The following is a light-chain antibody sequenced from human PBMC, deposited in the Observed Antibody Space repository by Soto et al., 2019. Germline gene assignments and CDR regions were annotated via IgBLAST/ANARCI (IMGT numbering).Light chain of an antibody. Sequence: EIVMTQSPVTLSVSPGERATLSCRASQSVSSNLAWYQQKPGQAPRLLIYGAGSRATGIPDRFSGSGSGTDFTLTINRLEPEDFAVYYCQHYGSSPRTFGQGTKVDIK. CDR1: QSVSSN. J-gene: IGKJ1*01. CDR2: GAG. V-gene: IGKV3-20*01. CDR3: QHYGSSPRT.